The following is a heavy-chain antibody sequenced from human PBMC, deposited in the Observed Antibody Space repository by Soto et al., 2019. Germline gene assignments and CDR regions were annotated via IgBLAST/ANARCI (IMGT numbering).Heavy chain of an antibody. Sequence: SETLSLTCAGYGGSFSRYYWTWIRQPPGTGLEWIGEINHSGSTNYNPSLKSRATISVDTAKNQFSRKLTSVTAADTAVYYCARDKITGLFDYWGQGTLVTVSS. CDR1: GGSFSRYY. CDR2: INHSGST. V-gene: IGHV4-34*01. J-gene: IGHJ4*02. CDR3: ARDKITGLFDY. D-gene: IGHD2-8*02.